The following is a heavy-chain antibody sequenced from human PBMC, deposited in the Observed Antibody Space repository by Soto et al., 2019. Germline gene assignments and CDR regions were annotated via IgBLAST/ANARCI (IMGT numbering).Heavy chain of an antibody. J-gene: IGHJ4*02. CDR1: GFTFSESY. CDR3: ARGGRPDY. Sequence: GGSLRLSCAATGFTFSESYMSWTRQAPGKGLEFLSHISSSGRDTYYADSVKGRFTISRDNAKNSLYLQINSLRVEDTAMYYCARGGRPDYWGQGTLVTVSS. CDR2: ISSSGRDT. V-gene: IGHV3-11*01.